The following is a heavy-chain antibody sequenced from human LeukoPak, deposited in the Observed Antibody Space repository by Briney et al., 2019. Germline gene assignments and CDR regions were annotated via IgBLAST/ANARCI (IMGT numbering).Heavy chain of an antibody. Sequence: SETLSLTCTVSGGSISNYYWSWIRQPPGKGLEWIGYIYYSGSTNYNPSLKSRVTLSVDTSKNQFSLKLSSVTAADTAVYYCARDRSYGPSGYYYGMDVWGQGTTVTVSS. CDR1: GGSISNYY. J-gene: IGHJ6*02. V-gene: IGHV4-59*01. CDR2: IYYSGST. CDR3: ARDRSYGPSGYYYGMDV. D-gene: IGHD5-18*01.